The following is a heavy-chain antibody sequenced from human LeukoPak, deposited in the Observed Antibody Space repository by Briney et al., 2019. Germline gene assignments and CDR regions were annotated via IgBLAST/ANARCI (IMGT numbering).Heavy chain of an antibody. CDR3: ARDLGYYDSSGYMI. J-gene: IGHJ3*02. CDR1: GFTVSSNY. CDR2: IYSGGST. D-gene: IGHD3-22*01. Sequence: GGSLRLSCAASGFTVSSNYMSWVRQAPGKGLEWVSVIYSGGSTYYADSVKGRFTISRDNSKNTLYLQMNSLRAEDTAVYYCARDLGYYDSSGYMIWGQGTMVTVSS. V-gene: IGHV3-53*01.